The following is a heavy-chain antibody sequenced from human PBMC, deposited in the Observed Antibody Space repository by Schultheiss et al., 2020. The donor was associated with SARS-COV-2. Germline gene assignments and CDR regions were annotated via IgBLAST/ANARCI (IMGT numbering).Heavy chain of an antibody. CDR1: GGSINSGHYY. CDR2: IYYSGNT. Sequence: SETLSLTCTVSGGSINSGHYYWSWIRQYPGKGLEWIGYIYYSGNTYYNPSLKSRVTISVDTSKNQFSLKLSSVTAADTAVYYCARDGDYYYGMDVWGQGTTVNVSS. J-gene: IGHJ6*02. D-gene: IGHD3-16*01. V-gene: IGHV4-31*03. CDR3: ARDGDYYYGMDV.